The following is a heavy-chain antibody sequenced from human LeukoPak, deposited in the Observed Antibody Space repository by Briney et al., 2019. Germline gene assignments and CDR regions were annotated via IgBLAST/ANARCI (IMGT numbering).Heavy chain of an antibody. CDR2: INHSGST. CDR1: GGSFSGYY. V-gene: IGHV4-34*01. J-gene: IGHJ4*02. CDR3: ARVASYRSLDY. D-gene: IGHD6-13*01. Sequence: SETLSLTCAVYGGSFSGYYWSWIRQPPGEGLEWIGEINHSGSTNYNPSLKSRVTISVDTSKNQFSLKPSSVTAADTAVYYCARVASYRSLDYWGQGTLVTVSS.